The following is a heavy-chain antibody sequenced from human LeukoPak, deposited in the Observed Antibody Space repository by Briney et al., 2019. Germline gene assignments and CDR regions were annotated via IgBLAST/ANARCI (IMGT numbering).Heavy chain of an antibody. J-gene: IGHJ4*02. CDR2: ISGSGGST. Sequence: GGSLRLSCAASGFTFSSYAMSWVRQAPGKGLEWVSAISGSGGSTYYADSVKGRFTVSRDNSKNTLYLQMNSLRAEDTAVYYCAKSTAEYQLLYEDYWGQGTLVTVSS. CDR1: GFTFSSYA. CDR3: AKSTAEYQLLYEDY. D-gene: IGHD2-2*02. V-gene: IGHV3-23*01.